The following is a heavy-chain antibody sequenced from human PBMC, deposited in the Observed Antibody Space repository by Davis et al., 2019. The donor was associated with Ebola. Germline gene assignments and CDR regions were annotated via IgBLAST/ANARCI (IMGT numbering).Heavy chain of an antibody. CDR3: ARRTEVDY. D-gene: IGHD1/OR15-1a*01. J-gene: IGHJ4*02. CDR1: GFISSSYA. CDR2: ISYDGSNK. Sequence: GESLKISCAASGFISSSYAMHLVRQAPGKGLEWVAVISYDGSNKYYADSVKGRFIISRDNSKNTLYLQMNSLRAEDTAVYYCARRTEVDYWGQGTLVTVSA. V-gene: IGHV3-30*04.